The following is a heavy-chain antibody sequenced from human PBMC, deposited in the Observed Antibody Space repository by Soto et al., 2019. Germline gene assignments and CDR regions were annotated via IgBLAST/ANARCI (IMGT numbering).Heavy chain of an antibody. CDR3: SIVATITRDFDY. J-gene: IGHJ4*02. CDR1: GFTFSSYA. CDR2: ISGSGGST. D-gene: IGHD5-12*01. V-gene: IGHV3-23*01. Sequence: GWSLRLSCAASGFTFSSYAMSWVRQAPGKGLEWVSAISGSGGSTYYADSVKGRFTISRDNSKNTLYLQMNSLRAEDTAVYYCSIVATITRDFDYWGQGTLVTVSS.